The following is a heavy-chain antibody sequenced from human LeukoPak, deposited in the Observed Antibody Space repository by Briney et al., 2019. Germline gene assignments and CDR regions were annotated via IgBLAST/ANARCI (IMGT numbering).Heavy chain of an antibody. Sequence: PGGSLRLSCAASGFTFSSHWMSWVRQAPGKGLEWVATIKEDGSEKYYVDSVKGRFTTSRDNPKNSLYLQMNSLRAEDTALYFCARGSSPDDVLTGYYDGYFDYWGQGTLVTVSS. V-gene: IGHV3-7*01. CDR2: IKEDGSEK. CDR1: GFTFSSHW. D-gene: IGHD3-9*01. J-gene: IGHJ4*02. CDR3: ARGSSPDDVLTGYYDGYFDY.